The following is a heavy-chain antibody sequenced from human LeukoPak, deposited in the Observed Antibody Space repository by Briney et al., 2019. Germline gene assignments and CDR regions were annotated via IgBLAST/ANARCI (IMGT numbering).Heavy chain of an antibody. CDR2: INPSGGST. CDR1: GYTFTSYY. D-gene: IGHD2-15*01. V-gene: IGHV1-46*01. J-gene: IGHJ5*02. CDR3: AREVSRYCSGGSCYSERWFDP. Sequence: RASVKVSCKASGYTFTSYYMHWVRQAPGQGLEWMGIINPSGGSTSYAQKFQGRVTMTRDMSTSTVYMELSSLRSEDTAVYYCAREVSRYCSGGSCYSERWFDPWGQGTLVTVSS.